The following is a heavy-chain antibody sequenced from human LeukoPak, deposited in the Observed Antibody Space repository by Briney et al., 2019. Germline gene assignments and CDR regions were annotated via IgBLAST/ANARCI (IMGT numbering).Heavy chain of an antibody. CDR3: ARFTPQGYGWGGYNRFDP. CDR2: INHSGGT. V-gene: IGHV4-34*01. CDR1: GGSFSGYY. Sequence: PSETLSLTCAVYGGSFSGYYWSWIRQPPGKGLEWIGEINHSGGTNYNPSLKSRVTISVDTSKNQFSLNLTSVTAADTAVYYCARFTPQGYGWGGYNRFDPWGQGTLVTVSS. D-gene: IGHD3-16*01. J-gene: IGHJ5*02.